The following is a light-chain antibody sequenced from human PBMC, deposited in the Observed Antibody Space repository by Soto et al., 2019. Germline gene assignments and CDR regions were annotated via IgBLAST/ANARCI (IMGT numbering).Light chain of an antibody. J-gene: IGLJ2*01. Sequence: QPVLTQSPSASASLGASVKLTCTLSSGHSSYAIAWHQQQPEKGPRYLMKLSSDGSHSKGDGIPDRSSGSSSGAERYLTISSLQSEDEADYYCQTWDTGARVVFGGGTKVTVL. CDR3: QTWDTGARVV. V-gene: IGLV4-69*01. CDR1: SGHSSYA. CDR2: LSSDGSH.